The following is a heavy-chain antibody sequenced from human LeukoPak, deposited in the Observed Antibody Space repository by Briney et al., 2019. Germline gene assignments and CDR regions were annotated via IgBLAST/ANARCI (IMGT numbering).Heavy chain of an antibody. Sequence: GGSLRLSCAASGFTFDNYGMSWVRQVPGKGLEWVSRINSDGSSTSYADSVKGRFTISRDNAKNTLYLQMNSLRAEDTAVYYCARDGYIPFDIWGQGTMVTVSS. D-gene: IGHD1-1*01. CDR1: GFTFDNYG. CDR2: INSDGSST. CDR3: ARDGYIPFDI. J-gene: IGHJ3*02. V-gene: IGHV3-74*01.